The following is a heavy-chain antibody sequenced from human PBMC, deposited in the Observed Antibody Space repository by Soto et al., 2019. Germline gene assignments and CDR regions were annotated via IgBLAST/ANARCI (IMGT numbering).Heavy chain of an antibody. V-gene: IGHV1-18*01. D-gene: IGHD3-9*01. Sequence: ASMKVSCKTSGYTFTSYGVSLVRQAPVQGLEWMGWISAYNGNTNYAQKLQGRVTMTTDTSTSTAYMELRSLISDDTAVYYCARAGYYDILTGYPHQTEKFDPWGQGTMVTVSS. J-gene: IGHJ5*02. CDR2: ISAYNGNT. CDR3: ARAGYYDILTGYPHQTEKFDP. CDR1: GYTFTSYG.